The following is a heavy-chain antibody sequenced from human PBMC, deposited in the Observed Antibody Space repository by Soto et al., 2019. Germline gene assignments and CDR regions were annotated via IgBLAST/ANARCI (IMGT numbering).Heavy chain of an antibody. CDR2: ISASGDTT. CDR1: GFTFSSYA. Sequence: EVQLLESGGGLGQPGGSLRLSCAASGFTFSSYAINWVRQAPGMGLEWVSVISASGDTTYFADSVEGRFTISRDNSKTTVYLQMNSLRAEDTAVYYCAKKRIASAGAHFDFWGQGTLVTVSS. V-gene: IGHV3-23*01. J-gene: IGHJ4*02. D-gene: IGHD6-13*01. CDR3: AKKRIASAGAHFDF.